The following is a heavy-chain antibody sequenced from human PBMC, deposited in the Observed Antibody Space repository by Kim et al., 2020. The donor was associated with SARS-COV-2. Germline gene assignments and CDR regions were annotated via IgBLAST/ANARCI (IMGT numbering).Heavy chain of an antibody. Sequence: GGSLRLSCSASGFTFSSYAMHWVRQAPGKGLEYVSAISSNGGSTYYADSVKGRFTISRDNSKNTLYLQMSSLRAEDTAVYYCVKGGPPHYYGSGSYNWFDPWGQGTLVTVSS. CDR1: GFTFSSYA. D-gene: IGHD3-10*01. CDR2: ISSNGGST. V-gene: IGHV3-64D*09. CDR3: VKGGPPHYYGSGSYNWFDP. J-gene: IGHJ5*02.